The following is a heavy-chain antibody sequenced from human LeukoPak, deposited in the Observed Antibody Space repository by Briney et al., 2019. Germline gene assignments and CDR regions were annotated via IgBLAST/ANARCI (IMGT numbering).Heavy chain of an antibody. V-gene: IGHV3-7*01. CDR2: MNIDGRER. CDR3: ARDGPRWEPYFDY. J-gene: IGHJ4*02. Sequence: PGVSLRLSCAASGFSFSNYWMGWVRQAPGNRPEWVANMNIDGRERYYAESVKGRVTISRDNAMNSVFLQMSGLRVEDTAVYYCARDGPRWEPYFDYWGQGTLVTVSS. CDR1: GFSFSNYW. D-gene: IGHD1-26*01.